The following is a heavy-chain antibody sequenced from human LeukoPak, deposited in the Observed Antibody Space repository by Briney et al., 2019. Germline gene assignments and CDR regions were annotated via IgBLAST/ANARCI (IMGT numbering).Heavy chain of an antibody. J-gene: IGHJ6*03. CDR2: INPNSGGT. V-gene: IGHV1-2*02. Sequence: ASVKVSCKASGYTFTGYYMHWVRQAPGQGLEWMGWINPNSGGTNYAQKFQGRVTMTRDTSISTAYMELSRLRSDDTAVYYCARDRADCSSTSCHYYYYYMDVWGKGTTVTVSS. CDR1: GYTFTGYY. D-gene: IGHD2-2*01. CDR3: ARDRADCSSTSCHYYYYYMDV.